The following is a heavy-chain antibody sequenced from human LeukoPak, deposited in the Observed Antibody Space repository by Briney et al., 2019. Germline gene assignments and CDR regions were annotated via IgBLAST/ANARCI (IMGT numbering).Heavy chain of an antibody. Sequence: GGSLRLSCAASEFTFSSHSMNWVRQAPGKGLEWISYISSTSSTKYYADSVKGRFTISRDNAKNSLYLQLTSLRAEDTAMYYCAKDITATYYFDYWGQGTLVTVSS. V-gene: IGHV3-48*01. CDR3: AKDITATYYFDY. CDR1: EFTFSSHS. J-gene: IGHJ4*02. CDR2: ISSTSSTK. D-gene: IGHD1-14*01.